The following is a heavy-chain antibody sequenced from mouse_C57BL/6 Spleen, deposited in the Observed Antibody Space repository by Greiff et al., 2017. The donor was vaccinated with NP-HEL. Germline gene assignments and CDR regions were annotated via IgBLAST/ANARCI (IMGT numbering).Heavy chain of an antibody. D-gene: IGHD2-4*01. CDR3: ARDRVYYDPYYAMDY. J-gene: IGHJ4*01. V-gene: IGHV5-16*01. Sequence: EVKLMESEGGLVQPGSSMKLSCTASGFTFSDYYMAWVRQVPEKGLEWVANINYDGSSTYYLDSLKSRFIISRDNAKNILYLQMSSLKSEDTATYYCARDRVYYDPYYAMDYWGQGTSVTVSS. CDR2: INYDGSST. CDR1: GFTFSDYY.